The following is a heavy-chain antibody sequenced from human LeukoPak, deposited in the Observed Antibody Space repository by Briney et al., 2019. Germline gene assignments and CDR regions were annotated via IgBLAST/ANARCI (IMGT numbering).Heavy chain of an antibody. CDR3: ARPYSSGWYGVFNY. V-gene: IGHV3-7*05. D-gene: IGHD6-19*01. CDR1: GFTFSTYW. Sequence: GGSLRLSCAVSGFTFSTYWMSWVRQAPGKGLEWLANMKEDGNEEYYVDSLKDRFPISRDNAKSSMYLQMNSLRAEHTALYYCARPYSSGWYGVFNYWGQGTLVTVSS. J-gene: IGHJ4*02. CDR2: MKEDGNEE.